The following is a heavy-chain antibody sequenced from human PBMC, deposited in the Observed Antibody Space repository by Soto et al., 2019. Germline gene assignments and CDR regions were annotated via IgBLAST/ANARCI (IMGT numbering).Heavy chain of an antibody. CDR1: GFTFSSYA. D-gene: IGHD3-22*01. V-gene: IGHV3-30-3*01. CDR2: ISYDGSNK. J-gene: IGHJ6*02. Sequence: PGGSLRLSCAASGFTFSSYAMHWFRQAPGKGLEWVAVISYDGSNKYYADSVKGRFTISRDNSKNTLYLQMNSLRAEDTAVYYCAKAPPTRYYYDSSGYPARYYYGMDVWGQGTTVTVSS. CDR3: AKAPPTRYYYDSSGYPARYYYGMDV.